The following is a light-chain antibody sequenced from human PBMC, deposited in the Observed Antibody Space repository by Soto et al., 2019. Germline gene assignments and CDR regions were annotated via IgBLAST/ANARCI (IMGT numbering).Light chain of an antibody. CDR3: CSYAGSRV. Sequence: QSALTQPASVSGSPGQSITISCTGTSSDVGSYNLVSWYQQHPGKAPKLMIYERSKRPSGVSNCFSGYKSGDTASLTISGLQAEDEADYYCCSYAGSRVYGGGTKLTVL. CDR2: ERS. J-gene: IGLJ3*02. V-gene: IGLV2-23*01. CDR1: SSDVGSYNL.